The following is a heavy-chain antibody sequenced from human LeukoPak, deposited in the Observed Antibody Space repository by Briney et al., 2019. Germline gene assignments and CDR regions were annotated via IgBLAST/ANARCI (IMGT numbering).Heavy chain of an antibody. Sequence: GGSLRLSCAAPGFTFSNVWMSWVRHAPGKGLEWVGRIKSKTDGGTINYAAPVKDRFTISRDDSKNTLFLQMNSLKTEDTAVYYCTAGVSRGDWGQGTLVTVSS. J-gene: IGHJ4*02. D-gene: IGHD3-10*01. V-gene: IGHV3-15*01. CDR3: TAGVSRGD. CDR1: GFTFSNVW. CDR2: IKSKTDGGTI.